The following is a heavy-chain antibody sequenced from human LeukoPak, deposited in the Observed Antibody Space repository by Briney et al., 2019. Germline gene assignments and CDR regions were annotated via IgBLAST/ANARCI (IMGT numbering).Heavy chain of an antibody. CDR2: VSPSGAT. CDR3: AKDSGAYGPDY. Sequence: GASVKVSCKASGYTFTGYYMHWVRQAPGQGLEWMGQVSPSGATTYAQKFRGRVIMTRDTSTSTLNMELSDLTSEDTAVYHCAKDSGAYGPDYWGQGTLLTVSS. D-gene: IGHD4-17*01. J-gene: IGHJ4*02. CDR1: GYTFTGYY. V-gene: IGHV1-46*01.